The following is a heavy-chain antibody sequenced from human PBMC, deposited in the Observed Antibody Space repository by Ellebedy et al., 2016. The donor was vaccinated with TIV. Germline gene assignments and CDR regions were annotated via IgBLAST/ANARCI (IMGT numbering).Heavy chain of an antibody. J-gene: IGHJ4*02. CDR3: ARGGLDY. V-gene: IGHV4-39*01. CDR2: IYYSGST. Sequence: SEPLSLTXTVSGGSISSSSYYWGWIRQPPGKGLEWIGSIYYSGSTYYNPSLKSRVTISVDTSKNQFSLKLSSVTAADTAVYYCARGGLDYWGQGTLVTVSS. D-gene: IGHD3-10*01. CDR1: GGSISSSSYY.